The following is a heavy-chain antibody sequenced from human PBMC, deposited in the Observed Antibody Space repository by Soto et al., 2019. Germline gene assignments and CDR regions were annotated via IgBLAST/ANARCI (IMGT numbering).Heavy chain of an antibody. CDR1: GGSISRSSYY. CDR3: ARQDYSSLDY. J-gene: IGHJ4*02. CDR2: IYYSGST. V-gene: IGHV4-39*01. Sequence: SETRSRTWTVSGGSISRSSYYGVWIRQPPGKGLEWIGSIYYSGSTYYNPSLKSRVTISVDTSKNQFSLKLSSVTAADTAVYYCARQDYSSLDYWGQGTLVTVS. D-gene: IGHD6-13*01.